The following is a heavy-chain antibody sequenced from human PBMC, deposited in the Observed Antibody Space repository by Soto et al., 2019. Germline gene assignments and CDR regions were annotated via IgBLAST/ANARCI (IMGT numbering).Heavy chain of an antibody. Sequence: GGSLRLSCAASGFTFSSYGMHWVRQAPGKGLEWVAVISYDGSNKYYADSVKGRFTISRDNSKNTLYLQMNSLRAEDTAVYYCAKEYFQQGGSAAYYYYGMDVWGQGTTVTVSS. CDR3: AKEYFQQGGSAAYYYYGMDV. D-gene: IGHD3-16*01. CDR2: ISYDGSNK. CDR1: GFTFSSYG. V-gene: IGHV3-30*18. J-gene: IGHJ6*02.